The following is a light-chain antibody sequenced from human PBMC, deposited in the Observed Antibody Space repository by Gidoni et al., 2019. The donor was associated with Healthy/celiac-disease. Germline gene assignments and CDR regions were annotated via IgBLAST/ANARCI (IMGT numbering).Light chain of an antibody. CDR1: QSVRSN. J-gene: IGKJ4*01. V-gene: IGKV3-15*01. CDR3: QQYNNWPLT. CDR2: GAS. Sequence: EIVMTQSPATLSVSPGERATLSCRASQSVRSNLAWYQQKPGQAPRLPIYGASTRATGFPARFSGSGSGTEFTLTISSLQSEDFAVYYCQQYNNWPLTFGGGTKVEIK.